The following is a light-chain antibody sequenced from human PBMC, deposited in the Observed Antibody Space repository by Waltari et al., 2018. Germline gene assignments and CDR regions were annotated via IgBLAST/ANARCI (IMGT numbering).Light chain of an antibody. V-gene: IGKV3-15*01. CDR1: QSVGIN. CDR3: QQHDNWPRT. J-gene: IGKJ1*01. Sequence: EIVLTQSPATLSVSPGERVTLSCRASQSVGINLTWFQQKYGRAPRLLIYGASTRATGVPARFSGSGSGTEFTLTISSLQSEDFAVYYCQQHDNWPRTFGQGTKVDIQ. CDR2: GAS.